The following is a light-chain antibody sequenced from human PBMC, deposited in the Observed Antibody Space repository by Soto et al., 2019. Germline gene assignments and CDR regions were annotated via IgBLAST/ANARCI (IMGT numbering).Light chain of an antibody. Sequence: EIVLTQSPGSLSLSPGQRATLSCRASQNVDTTFFAWYQKKPGQAPRLLIYGASKRATGIPDRFSGSGSGTDFPLIISRLEPEDFAVYYCQQYMSAVTFGQGTKVEIK. CDR1: QNVDTTF. CDR2: GAS. CDR3: QQYMSAVT. J-gene: IGKJ1*01. V-gene: IGKV3-20*01.